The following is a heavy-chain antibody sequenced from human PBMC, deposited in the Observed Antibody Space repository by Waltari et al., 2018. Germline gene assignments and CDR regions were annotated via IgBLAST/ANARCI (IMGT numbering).Heavy chain of an antibody. CDR2: ISKTITTI. CDR3: TRGFASGIHYY. V-gene: IGHV3-48*02. D-gene: IGHD3-10*01. Sequence: ELQLLASGGGLVQPGGSLRLSCAASGFTFSSYSLTWVRQAPGKGLECVSYISKTITTIHYADSVKGRFTISRDNAKNSVYLQMNSLRDEDTAMYYCTRGFASGIHYYWGQGTLVTVSS. CDR1: GFTFSSYS. J-gene: IGHJ4*02.